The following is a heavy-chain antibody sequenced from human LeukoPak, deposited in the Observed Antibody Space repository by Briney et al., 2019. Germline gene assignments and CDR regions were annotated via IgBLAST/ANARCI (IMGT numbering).Heavy chain of an antibody. CDR2: IRSKAYSGTT. CDR3: TSQYCSSTSCYDY. CDR1: GFTFGDYA. J-gene: IGHJ4*02. Sequence: GGSLRLSCTASGFTFGDYAMSWVRQAPGKGLEWVGFIRSKAYSGTTEYAASVKGRFTISRDDSKSIAYLQMNSLKTEDTAVYYCTSQYCSSTSCYDYWGQGTLVTVSS. V-gene: IGHV3-49*04. D-gene: IGHD2-2*01.